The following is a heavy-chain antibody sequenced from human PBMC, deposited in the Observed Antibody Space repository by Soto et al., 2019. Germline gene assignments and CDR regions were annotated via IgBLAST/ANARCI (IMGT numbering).Heavy chain of an antibody. CDR3: ARGESSSSSFPFDY. V-gene: IGHV3-21*01. CDR2: ISSSSSYI. J-gene: IGHJ4*02. Sequence: GGSLRLSCAASGFTFSSYSMNWVRQAPGKGLEWVSSISSSSSYIYYADSVKGRFTISRDNAKNSLYLQMNSLRAEDTAVYYCARGESSSSSFPFDYWGQGTLVTVSS. D-gene: IGHD6-6*01. CDR1: GFTFSSYS.